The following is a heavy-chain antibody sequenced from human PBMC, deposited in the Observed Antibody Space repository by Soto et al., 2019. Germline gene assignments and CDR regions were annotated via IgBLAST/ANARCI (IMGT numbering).Heavy chain of an antibody. CDR2: IKGDGSEK. CDR3: AAGFPPDY. V-gene: IGHV3-7*01. D-gene: IGHD3-10*01. CDR1: GFTFSNFW. Sequence: EVQLVESGGGLVQPGGSLKLSCAASGFTFSNFWMNWVRQAPGKGLEWVANIKGDGSEKYYVDSVKGRFTISRDNAKNSLYLEMNSLRAEDTAVYYCAAGFPPDYWGQGTLVTVSS. J-gene: IGHJ4*02.